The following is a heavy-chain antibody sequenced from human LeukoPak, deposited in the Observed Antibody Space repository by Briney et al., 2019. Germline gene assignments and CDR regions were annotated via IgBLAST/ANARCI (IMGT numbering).Heavy chain of an antibody. CDR1: GFTFSSYG. Sequence: PGGSLRLSCAASGFTFSSYGMSWVRQAPGKGLEWVSAINGSGGSTYYADSVKGRFTISRDNSKNTLYLQMNSLRAEDTAVYYCAKEKAYYDILNDYWGQGTLVTVSS. J-gene: IGHJ4*02. CDR2: INGSGGST. V-gene: IGHV3-23*01. D-gene: IGHD3-9*01. CDR3: AKEKAYYDILNDY.